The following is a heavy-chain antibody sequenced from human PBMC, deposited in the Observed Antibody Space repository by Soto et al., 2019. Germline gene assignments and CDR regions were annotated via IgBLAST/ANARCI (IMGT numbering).Heavy chain of an antibody. Sequence: GGSLRLSCAASGFTFSSYAMGWVRQGPGKGLEWVAVVSIGGSTHYADSVRGRFTISRDNSKNTLSLQLNSLTAEDTAVYFCAKRRGAGGQFDYWGQGALVTVSS. J-gene: IGHJ4*02. D-gene: IGHD2-15*01. CDR1: GFTFSSYA. CDR2: VSIGGST. V-gene: IGHV3-23*01. CDR3: AKRRGAGGQFDY.